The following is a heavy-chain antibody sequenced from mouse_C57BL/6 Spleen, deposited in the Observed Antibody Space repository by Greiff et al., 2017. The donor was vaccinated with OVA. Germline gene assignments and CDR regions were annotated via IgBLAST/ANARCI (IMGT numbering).Heavy chain of an antibody. CDR2: ISYDGSN. Sequence: EVKLMESGPGLVKPSQSLSLTCSVTGYSITSGYYWNWIRQFPGNKLEWMGYISYDGSNNYNPSLKNRISITRDTSKNQFFLKLNSVTTEDTATYYCARDYYDYDEGAWFAYWGQGTLVTVSA. CDR3: ARDYYDYDEGAWFAY. J-gene: IGHJ3*01. D-gene: IGHD2-4*01. V-gene: IGHV3-6*01. CDR1: GYSITSGYY.